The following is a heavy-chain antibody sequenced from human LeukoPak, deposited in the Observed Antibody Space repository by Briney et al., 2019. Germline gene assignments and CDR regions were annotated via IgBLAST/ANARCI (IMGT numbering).Heavy chain of an antibody. J-gene: IGHJ4*02. D-gene: IGHD3-10*01. CDR3: ASLYGSGSYEDY. CDR2: IIPILGIA. V-gene: IGHV1-69*04. Sequence: ASVKVSCKASGGTLSSYAISWVRQAPGQGLEWMGRIIPILGIANYAQKFQGRVTITADKSTSTAYMELSSLRSEDTAVYYCASLYGSGSYEDYWGQGTLVTVSS. CDR1: GGTLSSYA.